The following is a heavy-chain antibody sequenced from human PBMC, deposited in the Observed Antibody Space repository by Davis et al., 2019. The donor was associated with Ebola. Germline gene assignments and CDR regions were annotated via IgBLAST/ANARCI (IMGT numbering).Heavy chain of an antibody. CDR1: GFIFSNYY. D-gene: IGHD3-10*01. CDR2: IGRNGDNI. V-gene: IGHV3-11*01. CDR3: ATERGLARSSYYYGLDV. J-gene: IGHJ6*02. Sequence: GGSLRLSCEASGFIFSNYYMSWVRQRPGKGLEWVSGIGRNGDNIVYVDSVRGRFTISRDNAKNSLYLQMNSLRAEDTAVYYCATERGLARSSYYYGLDVWGRGTTVTVSS.